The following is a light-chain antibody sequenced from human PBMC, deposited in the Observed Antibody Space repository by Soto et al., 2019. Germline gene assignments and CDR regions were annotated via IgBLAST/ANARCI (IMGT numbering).Light chain of an antibody. CDR1: QSTSSY. CDR3: QQYSSHST. J-gene: IGKJ1*01. Sequence: DIQMAQAPSTLSASVGDRGTITCRASQSTSSYLAWYQQKPGKAPKLLIYQASSLENGVPSRFSGSGSGTEFSLTISSLQPDDFATYYCQQYSSHSTFGQGTKVDI. CDR2: QAS. V-gene: IGKV1-5*03.